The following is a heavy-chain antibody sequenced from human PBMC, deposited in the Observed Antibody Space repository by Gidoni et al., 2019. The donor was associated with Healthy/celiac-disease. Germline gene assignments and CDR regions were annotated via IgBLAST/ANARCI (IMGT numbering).Heavy chain of an antibody. D-gene: IGHD4-17*01. CDR1: GFTFDAYA. V-gene: IGHV3-9*01. J-gene: IGHJ3*02. CDR2: ISWNSGSI. CDR3: AKDIRGDYGDYDGNDAFDI. Sequence: EVQLVESGGGLVQPGRSLRLSCAASGFTFDAYAMHWVRQAPGKGLEWVSGISWNSGSIGYADSVKGRFTISRDNAKNSLYLQMNSLRAEDTALYYCAKDIRGDYGDYDGNDAFDIWGQGTMVTVSS.